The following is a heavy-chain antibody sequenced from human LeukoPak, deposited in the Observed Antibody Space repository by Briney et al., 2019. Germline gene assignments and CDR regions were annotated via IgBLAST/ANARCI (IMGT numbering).Heavy chain of an antibody. CDR3: ARYDRGLFFFDN. J-gene: IGHJ4*02. CDR2: IHYSGSS. D-gene: IGHD1-14*01. CDR1: GASVRNEY. Sequence: SETPSLTCTVSGASVRNEYWSWIRQPPGKELEWIGYIHYSGSSNYHPSLGSRVTISLDTSKNQFSLKLKSVTAADTGMYHCARYDRGLFFFDNWGQGTLVTVSS. V-gene: IGHV4-59*08.